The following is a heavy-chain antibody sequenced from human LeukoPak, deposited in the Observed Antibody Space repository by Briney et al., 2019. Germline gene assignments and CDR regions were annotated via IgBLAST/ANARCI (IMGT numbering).Heavy chain of an antibody. D-gene: IGHD3-10*01. J-gene: IGHJ5*02. V-gene: IGHV4-30-4*01. CDR3: ARDYYGSGSYFNWFDP. CDR2: IYYSGST. Sequence: SQTLSLTCTVSGGSISSGDYYWSWIRQPPGKGLEWIGYIYYSGSTYYNPSLKSRVTISVDTSKNQFSLKLSSVTAADTAVYYCARDYYGSGSYFNWFDPWGQGTLATVSS. CDR1: GGSISSGDYY.